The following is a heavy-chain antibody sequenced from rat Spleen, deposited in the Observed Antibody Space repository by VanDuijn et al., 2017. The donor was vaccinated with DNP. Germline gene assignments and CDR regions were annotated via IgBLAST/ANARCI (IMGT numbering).Heavy chain of an antibody. CDR3: ARLHYGLDY. D-gene: IGHD1-11*01. CDR1: AYSITTNY. V-gene: IGHV3-3*01. J-gene: IGHJ2*01. Sequence: EVQLQESGPGLVKPSQSLSLTCSVTAYSITTNYWGWIRKFPGNKLEWMGYINSAGSTKYNPSLKSQISITRDTSKNQFFLQVNSVTTEDTATYYCARLHYGLDYWGQGVMVTVSS. CDR2: INSAGST.